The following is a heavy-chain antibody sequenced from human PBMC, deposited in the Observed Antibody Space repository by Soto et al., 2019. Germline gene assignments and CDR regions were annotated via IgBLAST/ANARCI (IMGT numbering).Heavy chain of an antibody. CDR2: ISSSSSYI. J-gene: IGHJ6*01. D-gene: IGHD5-12*01. V-gene: IGHV3-21*01. CDR3: ARVSFSGPPVYSYYYYGMDV. Sequence: EVQLVESGGGLVKPGGSLRLSCAASGFTFSSYSMNWVRQAPGKGLEWVSSISSSSSYIYYADSVKGRFTISRDNAKNSLYLQMNSLRAEDTAVYYAARVSFSGPPVYSYYYYGMDVWGQGTTVTVSS. CDR1: GFTFSSYS.